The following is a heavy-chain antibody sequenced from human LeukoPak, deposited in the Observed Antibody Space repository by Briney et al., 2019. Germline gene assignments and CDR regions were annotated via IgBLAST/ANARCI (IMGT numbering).Heavy chain of an antibody. Sequence: SETLSLTCTVSGGSINSYYWSWIRQPPRKGLEWIGYIYYSGSTTYNPSLKSRVTISVDTSKNHFSLKLTSVTAADTAVYYCARLVRSGSYYTPLKRYFDYWGQGTLVTVSS. CDR2: IYYSGST. CDR1: GGSINSYY. CDR3: ARLVRSGSYYTPLKRYFDY. J-gene: IGHJ4*02. V-gene: IGHV4-59*08. D-gene: IGHD3-10*01.